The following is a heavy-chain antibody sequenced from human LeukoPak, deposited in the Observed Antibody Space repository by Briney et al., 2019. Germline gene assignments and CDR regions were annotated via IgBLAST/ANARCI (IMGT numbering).Heavy chain of an antibody. Sequence: NPSETLSLTCTVSGGSISSSSYYWGWIRQPPGKGLEWIGSIYYSGSTYYNPSLKSRVTISVDTSKNQFSLKLSSVTAADTAVYYCARRSQGFWSGATSPNWFDPWGQGTLVTVSS. D-gene: IGHD3-3*01. J-gene: IGHJ5*02. CDR3: ARRSQGFWSGATSPNWFDP. CDR1: GGSISSSSYY. CDR2: IYYSGST. V-gene: IGHV4-39*01.